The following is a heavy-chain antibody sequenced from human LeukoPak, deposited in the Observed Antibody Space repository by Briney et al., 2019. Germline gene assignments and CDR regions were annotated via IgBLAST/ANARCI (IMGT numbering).Heavy chain of an antibody. V-gene: IGHV1-18*01. CDR1: GYTFTSYG. D-gene: IGHD2-2*01. J-gene: IGHJ4*02. CDR2: ISAYNSNT. CDR3: ARGPPRIVVVPAAMDLGY. Sequence: ASVKVSCKASGYTFTSYGISWVRQAPGQGLEWMGWISAYNSNTNYAQKLQGRVTMTTDTSTSTAYMELRSLRSDDTAVYYCARGPPRIVVVPAAMDLGYWGQGTLVTVSS.